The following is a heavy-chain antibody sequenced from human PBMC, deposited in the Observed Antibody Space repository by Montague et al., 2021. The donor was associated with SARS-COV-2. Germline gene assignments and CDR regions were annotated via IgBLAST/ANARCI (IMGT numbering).Heavy chain of an antibody. D-gene: IGHD3-10*01. CDR3: AKSRITIVRGISDAFDV. CDR2: IHHDGHT. V-gene: IGHV4-30-2*01. CDR1: GAPVSTGTDS. J-gene: IGHJ3*01. Sequence: TLSLTCTVSGAPVSTGTDSWTWIRQPPGKGLEWIGYIHHDGHTYYNPSLRSRVTISVERSKNLFSLTLTSVSVSDTAVYFCAKSRITIVRGISDAFDVWGQGTLVTVSS.